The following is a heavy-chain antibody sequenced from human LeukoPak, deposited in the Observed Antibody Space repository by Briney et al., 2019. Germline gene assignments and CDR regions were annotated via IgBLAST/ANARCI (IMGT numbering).Heavy chain of an antibody. V-gene: IGHV3-48*04. CDR2: ISSSGNTI. J-gene: IGHJ3*02. CDR3: ARDFHRRYYDSSGYNAFDI. D-gene: IGHD3-22*01. CDR1: GYTFSNFD. Sequence: GGSLRLSCSVSGYTFSNFDMNWVRQTPGKGLEWVSYISSSGNTIYYADSVKGRFTISRDNAKNSLYLQMNSLRAEDTAVYYCARDFHRRYYDSSGYNAFDIWGQGTMVTVSS.